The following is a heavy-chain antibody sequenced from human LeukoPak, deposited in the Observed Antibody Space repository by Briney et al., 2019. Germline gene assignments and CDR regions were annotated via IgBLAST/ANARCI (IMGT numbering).Heavy chain of an antibody. J-gene: IGHJ4*02. CDR2: ISSSIRYT. CDR3: ARGLGSSTMRPLDY. D-gene: IGHD2-2*01. CDR1: GSTFGDYY. V-gene: IGHV3-11*06. Sequence: GGSLRLSCAASGSTFGDYYMSCIRQAPGRRLEWDSYISSSIRYTNYADSVKGRFTISRDNAKNSLYLQMNSLRAEDTAVYYCARGLGSSTMRPLDYWGQGTLVTVSS.